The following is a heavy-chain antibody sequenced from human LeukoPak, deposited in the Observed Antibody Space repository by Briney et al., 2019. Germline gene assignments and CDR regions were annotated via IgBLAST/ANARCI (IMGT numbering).Heavy chain of an antibody. J-gene: IGHJ4*02. CDR2: ISSSSSYI. D-gene: IGHD6-13*01. V-gene: IGHV3-21*01. Sequence: GGSLRLSCAASGFSFSSYSMSWVRQAPGKGLEWVSSISSSSSYIYYADSVKGRFTISRDNAKNSLYLQMNSLRAEHTAVYYCASPSDSSSWGLTFDYWGQGTLVTVSS. CDR1: GFSFSSYS. CDR3: ASPSDSSSWGLTFDY.